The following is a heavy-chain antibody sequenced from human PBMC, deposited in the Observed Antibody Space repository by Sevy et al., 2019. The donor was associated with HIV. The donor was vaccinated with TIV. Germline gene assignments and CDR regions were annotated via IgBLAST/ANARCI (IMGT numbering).Heavy chain of an antibody. CDR1: GGSISSSSYY. Sequence: SETLSLTCTVSGGSISSSSYYWGWIRQPPGKGLEWIGSIYYSGSTYYNPSLKSRVTISVDTSKNQFSLKLSSVTAADTAVYYCARLDRTHLPYYYGSGRGDWFDPWGQGTLVTVSS. CDR3: ARLDRTHLPYYYGSGRGDWFDP. J-gene: IGHJ5*02. D-gene: IGHD3-10*01. CDR2: IYYSGST. V-gene: IGHV4-39*01.